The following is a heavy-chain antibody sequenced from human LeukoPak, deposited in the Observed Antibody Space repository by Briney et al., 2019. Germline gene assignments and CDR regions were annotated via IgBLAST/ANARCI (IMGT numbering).Heavy chain of an antibody. CDR2: IRYDGSNK. V-gene: IGHV3-30*02. J-gene: IGHJ6*03. Sequence: GGSLRLSCAASGFTFSSYGMHWVRQAPGKGLEWVAFIRYDGSNKYYADSVKGRFTISRDNSKNTLYLQMSSLRAEDTAVYYCAKDGCSGGSCYSAPHKDYYYYMDVWGKGTTVTVSS. CDR1: GFTFSSYG. CDR3: AKDGCSGGSCYSAPHKDYYYYMDV. D-gene: IGHD2-15*01.